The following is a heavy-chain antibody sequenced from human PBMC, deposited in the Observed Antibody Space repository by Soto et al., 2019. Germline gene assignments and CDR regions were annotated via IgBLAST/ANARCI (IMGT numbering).Heavy chain of an antibody. D-gene: IGHD2-8*01. CDR2: ISGSGGST. Sequence: QRLSCAASGFTFSSYAMSWVRQAPGKGLEWVSAISGSGGSTYYADSVKGRFTISRDNSKNTLYLQMNSLRAEDTAVYYCATLGGYCTNGVCPNWFDPWGQGTLVTVSS. CDR1: GFTFSSYA. CDR3: ATLGGYCTNGVCPNWFDP. V-gene: IGHV3-23*01. J-gene: IGHJ5*02.